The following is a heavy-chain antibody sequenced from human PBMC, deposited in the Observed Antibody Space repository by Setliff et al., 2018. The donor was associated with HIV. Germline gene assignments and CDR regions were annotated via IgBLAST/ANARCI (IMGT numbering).Heavy chain of an antibody. D-gene: IGHD2-21*01. Sequence: GGSLRLSCAASEFTFSSYWMHWVRQAPGKGLEWVSVIYSGGNTYYADSVKGRFTISRDNSKNILYLQMNSLRAEDTAVYYCARALWWSDAFDIWGQGTMVTVSS. V-gene: IGHV3-53*01. CDR1: EFTFSSYW. J-gene: IGHJ3*02. CDR2: IYSGGNT. CDR3: ARALWWSDAFDI.